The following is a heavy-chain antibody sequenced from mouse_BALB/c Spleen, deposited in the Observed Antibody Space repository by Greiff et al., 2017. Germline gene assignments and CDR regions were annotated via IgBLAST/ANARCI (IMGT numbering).Heavy chain of an antibody. D-gene: IGHD1-1*01. CDR3: ARGFFTTVVATGGYYFDD. CDR2: INPNNGGT. V-gene: IGHV1-18*01. Sequence: VQLQQSGPELVKPGASVKISCKTSGYTFTEYTMHWVKQSHGKSLEWIGGINPNNGGTSYNQKFKGKATLTVDKSSSTAYMELRSLTSEDSAVYYCARGFFTTVVATGGYYFDDWGQGTTLTVAS. CDR1: GYTFTEYT. J-gene: IGHJ2*01.